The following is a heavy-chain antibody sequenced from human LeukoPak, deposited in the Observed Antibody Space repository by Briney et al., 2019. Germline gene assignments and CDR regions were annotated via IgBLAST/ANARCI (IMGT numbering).Heavy chain of an antibody. CDR1: GFTFSNYW. V-gene: IGHV3-49*04. CDR3: TRSNCGGDCAIDY. Sequence: GGSLRLSCAASGFTFSNYWMHWVRQAPGKGLEWVGFIRSKAYGATAEYAASVRGRFSISRDDSKSIAYLQMNSLKTDDTAVYYCTRSNCGGDCAIDYWGQGTLVTVSS. CDR2: IRSKAYGATA. J-gene: IGHJ4*02. D-gene: IGHD2-21*02.